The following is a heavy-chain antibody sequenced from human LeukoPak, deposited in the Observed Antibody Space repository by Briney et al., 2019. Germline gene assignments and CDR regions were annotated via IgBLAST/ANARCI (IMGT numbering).Heavy chain of an antibody. Sequence: PSETLSLTCTVSGGSISSYYWSWIRQPPGKGLEWIGYIYYSGSTNYNPSLKGRVTISVDTSKNQFSLKLSSVTAADTAVYYCARASDYYDSSGYYQNWFDPWGQGTLVTVSS. CDR3: ARASDYYDSSGYYQNWFDP. V-gene: IGHV4-59*01. D-gene: IGHD3-22*01. CDR1: GGSISSYY. CDR2: IYYSGST. J-gene: IGHJ5*02.